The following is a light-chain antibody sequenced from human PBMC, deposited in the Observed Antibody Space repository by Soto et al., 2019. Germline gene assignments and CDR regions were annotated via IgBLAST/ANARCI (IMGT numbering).Light chain of an antibody. CDR2: GAS. CDR1: QTVSRH. Sequence: EIVMTQSPGTLSVSPGERATLSCRASQTVSRHLAWYQQKPGQAPRLLIFGASTRATGIPDRFSGSGSGTDFTLTISFLQSEDFAVYYCQQYNSWPLLTFGPGTRLDIK. V-gene: IGKV3-15*01. J-gene: IGKJ5*01. CDR3: QQYNSWPLLT.